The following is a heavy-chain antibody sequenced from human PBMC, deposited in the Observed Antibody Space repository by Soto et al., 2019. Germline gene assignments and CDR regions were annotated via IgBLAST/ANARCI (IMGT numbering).Heavy chain of an antibody. CDR3: NTELWFGELGVDY. CDR1: GGTFSSYT. J-gene: IGHJ4*02. Sequence: GASVKVSCKASGGTFSSYTISWVRQAPGQGLEWMGRIIPILGIANYAQKFQGRVTITADKSTSTAYMELSSLKTEDTAVYYCNTELWFGELGVDYWGQGTLVTVSS. D-gene: IGHD3-10*01. CDR2: IIPILGIA. V-gene: IGHV1-69*02.